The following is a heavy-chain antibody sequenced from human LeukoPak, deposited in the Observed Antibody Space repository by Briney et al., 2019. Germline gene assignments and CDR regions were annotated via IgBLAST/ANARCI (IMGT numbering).Heavy chain of an antibody. V-gene: IGHV1-69*13. CDR2: IIPIFGTA. J-gene: IGHJ3*02. D-gene: IGHD5-24*01. CDR3: ARPRRDGYNYRPPNDAFDI. CDR1: GGTFSSYA. Sequence: ASVKVSCKASGGTFSSYAISWVRQAPGQGLEWMGRIIPIFGTANYAQKFQGRVTITADESTSTAYMELSSLRSEDTAVYYCARPRRDGYNYRPPNDAFDIWGQGTMVTVSS.